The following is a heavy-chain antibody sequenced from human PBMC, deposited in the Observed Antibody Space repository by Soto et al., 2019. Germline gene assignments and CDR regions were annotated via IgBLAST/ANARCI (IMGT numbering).Heavy chain of an antibody. D-gene: IGHD3-22*01. J-gene: IGHJ4*02. CDR1: GGSISSSSYY. CDR3: ARPHPYYYDSSGYYFDY. Sequence: SETLSLTCTVSGGSISSSSYYWGWIRQPPGKGLEWIGSIYYSGSTYYNPSLKSRVTISVDTSKNQFSLKLSSVTAADTAVYYCARPHPYYYDSSGYYFDYWGQGTLVTVSS. CDR2: IYYSGST. V-gene: IGHV4-39*01.